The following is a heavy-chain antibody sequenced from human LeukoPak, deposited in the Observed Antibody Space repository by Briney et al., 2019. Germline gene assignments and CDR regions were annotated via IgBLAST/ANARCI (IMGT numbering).Heavy chain of an antibody. CDR3: ARRSSSGPSHFDY. V-gene: IGHV1-46*01. D-gene: IGHD3-22*01. J-gene: IGHJ4*02. Sequence: ASVKVSCKASGYTFTIYYIHWVRQAPGQGLEWMGIINPTGGIRSYAQKFQGRVTLTRDTSTSTVYMELSSLRSEDTAVYYCARRSSSGPSHFDYWGQGTLVTVSS. CDR1: GYTFTIYY. CDR2: INPTGGIR.